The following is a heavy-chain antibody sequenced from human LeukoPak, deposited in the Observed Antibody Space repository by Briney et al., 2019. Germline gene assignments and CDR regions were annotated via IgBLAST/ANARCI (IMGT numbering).Heavy chain of an antibody. Sequence: AGSLRLSCPASGFHFSTYNMNWVRQAPGKGLEWVAFIRYDGSNKYYADSVKGRFTTSRDNSKNTLYLQMNSLRAEDTAVYYCAKDLTIFGVVITDVDYWGQGTLVTVSS. V-gene: IGHV3-30*02. CDR3: AKDLTIFGVVITDVDY. D-gene: IGHD3-3*01. CDR1: GFHFSTYN. CDR2: IRYDGSNK. J-gene: IGHJ4*02.